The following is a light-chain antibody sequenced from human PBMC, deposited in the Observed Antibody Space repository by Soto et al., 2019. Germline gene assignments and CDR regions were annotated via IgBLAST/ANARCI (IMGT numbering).Light chain of an antibody. Sequence: QSVLTQPRSVSGSPGQSVTISCTGTSSDVGGYNYVSWYQQHPGKAPKLMIYAVTERPSGVPDRFSGSKSGNTASLTISGLQAEDEADYYCCSYAGSYTFVFXTGTKVTVL. J-gene: IGLJ1*01. CDR1: SSDVGGYNY. CDR3: CSYAGSYTFV. CDR2: AVT. V-gene: IGLV2-11*01.